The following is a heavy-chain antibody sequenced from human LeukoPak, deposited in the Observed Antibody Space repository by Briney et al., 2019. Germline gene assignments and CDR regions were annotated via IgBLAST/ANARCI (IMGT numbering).Heavy chain of an antibody. Sequence: SVKVSCKASGGTFSSYTISWVRQAPGQGLEWMGRIIPILGVANYAQKFQGRVTITADKSTSTAYMEPSSLRSEDTAVYYCATGVDSSGYYLDYWGQGTLVTVSS. CDR2: IIPILGVA. V-gene: IGHV1-69*02. J-gene: IGHJ4*02. CDR1: GGTFSSYT. CDR3: ATGVDSSGYYLDY. D-gene: IGHD3-22*01.